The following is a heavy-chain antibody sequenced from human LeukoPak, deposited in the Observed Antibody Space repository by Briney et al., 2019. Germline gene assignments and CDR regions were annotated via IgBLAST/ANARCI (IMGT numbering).Heavy chain of an antibody. D-gene: IGHD6-13*01. V-gene: IGHV1-8*02. Sequence: GASVKVSCKASGYTFTSYYMHWVQQATGKGLEWMGWMNPNSGNTGYAQKLQGRVTMTTDTSTSTAYMELRGLRSDDTAVYYCARDLDVWRIAAAGTAKYYFDYWGQGTLVTVSS. CDR1: GYTFTSYY. CDR2: MNPNSGNT. J-gene: IGHJ4*02. CDR3: ARDLDVWRIAAAGTAKYYFDY.